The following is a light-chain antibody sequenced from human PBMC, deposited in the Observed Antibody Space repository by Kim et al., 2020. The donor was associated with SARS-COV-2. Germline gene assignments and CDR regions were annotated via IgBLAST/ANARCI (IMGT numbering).Light chain of an antibody. CDR3: QVWDSSSDQEV. CDR1: NIGSKS. Sequence: SYELTQPPSVSVAPGKTARITCGGNNIGSKSVHCYQQKPGQAPVLVIYYDSDRPSGIPERFSGSNSGNTATLTISRVEAGDEADYYCQVWDSSSDQEVFGGGTQLTVL. V-gene: IGLV3-21*04. CDR2: YDS. J-gene: IGLJ3*02.